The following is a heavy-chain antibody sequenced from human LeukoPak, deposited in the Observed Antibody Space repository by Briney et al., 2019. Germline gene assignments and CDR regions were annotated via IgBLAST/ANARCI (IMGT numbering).Heavy chain of an antibody. Sequence: GGSLRLSCAASGFTFSSYAMHWVRQAPGKGLEGGAVISYDGSNKYYADSVKGRFTISRDNSKNTLYLQMNSLRAEDTAVYYCARDTHIAAVALPDYWGQGTLVTVSS. CDR2: ISYDGSNK. V-gene: IGHV3-30-3*01. J-gene: IGHJ4*02. CDR1: GFTFSSYA. CDR3: ARDTHIAAVALPDY. D-gene: IGHD6-13*01.